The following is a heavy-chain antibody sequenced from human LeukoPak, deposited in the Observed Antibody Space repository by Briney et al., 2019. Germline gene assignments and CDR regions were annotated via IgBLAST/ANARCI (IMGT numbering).Heavy chain of an antibody. CDR1: GGSISSSNW. D-gene: IGHD6-13*01. CDR3: ARGGIYIAADPFGY. J-gene: IGHJ4*02. V-gene: IGHV4-4*02. Sequence: PSETLSLTCAVSGGSISSSNWWSWVRQPPGKGLEWIGEIYHSGSTNYNPSLKSRVTISVDKSKNQFSLKLSSVTAADTAVYYCARGGIYIAADPFGYWGQGTLVTVSS. CDR2: IYHSGST.